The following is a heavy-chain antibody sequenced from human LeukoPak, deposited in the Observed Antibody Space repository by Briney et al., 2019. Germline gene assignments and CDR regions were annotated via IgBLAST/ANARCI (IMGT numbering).Heavy chain of an antibody. CDR1: GGSISNTNFY. Sequence: SETLSLTCTVSGGSISNTNFYWAWIRQPPGKGLEWIGNIYYAGITSYNPSLKSRVTISVDTSKSQFSLRLTSVTAADTAVYYCARQVPGPYNYYGMDVWGQGTTVTVS. V-gene: IGHV4-39*01. J-gene: IGHJ6*02. CDR3: ARQVPGPYNYYGMDV. CDR2: IYYAGIT.